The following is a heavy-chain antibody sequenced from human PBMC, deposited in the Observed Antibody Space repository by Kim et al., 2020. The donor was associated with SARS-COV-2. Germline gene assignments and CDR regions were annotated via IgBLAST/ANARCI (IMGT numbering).Heavy chain of an antibody. V-gene: IGHV4-34*01. CDR3: ARGRAGVVPSPILGIGPYYDYYAMDV. D-gene: IGHD3-3*01. CDR2: INHSGAT. J-gene: IGHJ6*02. CDR1: VGSFSGYH. Sequence: SETLSLRCAVYVGSFSGYHWSWIRQPPGKGLEWIGEINHSGATNYNPSLKSRVAMSIDTSKNQFSLKLTSVTAADTALYFCARGRAGVVPSPILGIGPYYDYYAMDVWGQGTTVIVSS.